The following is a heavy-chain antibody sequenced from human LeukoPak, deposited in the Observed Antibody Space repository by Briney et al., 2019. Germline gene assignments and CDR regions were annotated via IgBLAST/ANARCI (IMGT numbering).Heavy chain of an antibody. CDR1: GGSISSYY. CDR3: ARGGYNLGGYYYYYMDV. J-gene: IGHJ6*03. V-gene: IGHV4-59*01. D-gene: IGHD5-24*01. CDR2: IYYSGST. Sequence: SETLSLTCTVSGGSISSYYWSWIRQPPGKGLEWIGYIYYSGSTNYNLSLKSRVTISVDTSKNQFSLKLSSVTAADTAVYYCARGGYNLGGYYYYYMDVWGKGTTVTISS.